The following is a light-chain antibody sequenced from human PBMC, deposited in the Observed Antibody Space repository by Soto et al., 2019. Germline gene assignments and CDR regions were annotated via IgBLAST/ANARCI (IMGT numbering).Light chain of an antibody. Sequence: ASHMNQSPSSLSASVGDRITITCRASRGISSDLSWYQQKPGQAPTLLIYAASNLQSGVPSRFRGSRSGTEFTLTVSSLQSEDFAAYYCLQDHDDSWTFGQGT. J-gene: IGKJ1*01. CDR1: RGISSD. CDR2: AAS. CDR3: LQDHDDSWT. V-gene: IGKV1-6*01.